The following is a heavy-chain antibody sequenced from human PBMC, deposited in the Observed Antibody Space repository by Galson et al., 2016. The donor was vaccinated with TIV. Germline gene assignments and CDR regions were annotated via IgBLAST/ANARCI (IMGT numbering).Heavy chain of an antibody. CDR1: GFTFSIYA. Sequence: SLRLSCAASGFTFSIYAMHWVRQAPGKGLEWVGLISYDGSNKWYADSVKGRFTISRDNSKNTLYLQMNSLRVEDTAVYYCAKVEARGYGDYPYYLAYWGQGTLVTVCS. D-gene: IGHD4-17*01. CDR3: AKVEARGYGDYPYYLAY. J-gene: IGHJ4*02. CDR2: ISYDGSNK. V-gene: IGHV3-30*18.